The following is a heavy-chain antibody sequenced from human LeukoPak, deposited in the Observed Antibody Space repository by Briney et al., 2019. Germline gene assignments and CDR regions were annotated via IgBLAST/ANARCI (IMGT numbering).Heavy chain of an antibody. CDR1: GGSISSYY. J-gene: IGHJ5*02. CDR3: ARLGGYSGYEAWFDP. CDR2: IYTSGST. Sequence: PSETLSLTCTVSGGSISSYYWSWIRQPPGKGLEWIGYIYTSGSTNYNPSLKSRVTTSVDTSKNQFSLKLSSVTAADTAVYYCARLGGYSGYEAWFDPWGQGTLVTVSS. V-gene: IGHV4-4*09. D-gene: IGHD5-12*01.